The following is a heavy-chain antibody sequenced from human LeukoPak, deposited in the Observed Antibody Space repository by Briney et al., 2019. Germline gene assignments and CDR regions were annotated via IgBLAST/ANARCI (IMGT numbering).Heavy chain of an antibody. CDR3: ATKGYYYDSSGYYTYYFDC. CDR1: GYTLTELS. Sequence: GASVKVSCKVSGYTLTELSMHWVRQAPGKGLEWMGGFDPEDGETIYAQKFQGRVTMTEDTSTDTAYMELSSLRSEDTAVYYCATKGYYYDSSGYYTYYFDCWGQGTLVTVSS. CDR2: FDPEDGET. V-gene: IGHV1-24*01. J-gene: IGHJ4*02. D-gene: IGHD3-22*01.